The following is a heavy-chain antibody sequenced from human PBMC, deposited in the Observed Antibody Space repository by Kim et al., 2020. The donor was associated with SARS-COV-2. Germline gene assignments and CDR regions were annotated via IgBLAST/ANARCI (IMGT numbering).Heavy chain of an antibody. D-gene: IGHD3-3*01. CDR3: ARRRITIFDWYFDL. CDR2: IKQDGSEK. CDR1: GFTFSSYW. Sequence: GGSLRLSCAASGFTFSSYWMSWVRQAPGKGLEWVANIKQDGSEKYYVDSVKGRFTISRDNAKNSLYLQMNSLRAEDTAVYYCARRRITIFDWYFDLWGRDTLVTVSS. V-gene: IGHV3-7*01. J-gene: IGHJ2*01.